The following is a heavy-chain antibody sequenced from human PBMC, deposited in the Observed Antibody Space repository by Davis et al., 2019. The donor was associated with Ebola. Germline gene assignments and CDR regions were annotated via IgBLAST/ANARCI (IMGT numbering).Heavy chain of an antibody. CDR1: GFTFSSYW. CDR3: ARDISGYSGYGYYYYGMDV. D-gene: IGHD5-12*01. J-gene: IGHJ6*02. CDR2: IKQDGSEK. V-gene: IGHV3-7*01. Sequence: GGSLRLSCAASGFTFSSYWMSWVRQAPGKGLEWVANIKQDGSEKYYVDSVKGRFTISRDNAKNSLYLQMNSLRAEDTAVYYCARDISGYSGYGYYYYGMDVWGQGTTVTVSS.